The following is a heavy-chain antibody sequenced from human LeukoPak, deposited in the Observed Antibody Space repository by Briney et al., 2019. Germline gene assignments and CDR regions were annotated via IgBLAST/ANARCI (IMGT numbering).Heavy chain of an antibody. V-gene: IGHV3-74*01. CDR2: INSDGSTT. CDR3: ARDHTSGYIPLGY. D-gene: IGHD3-22*01. Sequence: GGSLRLSCVASGFTYSHNGVHWVRQAPGKGPVWVSRINSDGSTTNHADSVKGRFTISRDNAKNTLFLQMNSLRAEDTAVYYCARDHTSGYIPLGYWGQGSLVIVSS. CDR1: GFTYSHNG. J-gene: IGHJ4*02.